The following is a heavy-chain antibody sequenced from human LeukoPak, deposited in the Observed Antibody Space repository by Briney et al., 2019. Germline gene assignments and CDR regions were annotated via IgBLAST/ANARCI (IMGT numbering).Heavy chain of an antibody. J-gene: IGHJ4*02. Sequence: GRSLRLSCAASGFTFSSYGMHWVRQAPGKGLEWVAVISYDGSNKYYADSVKGRFTISRDNSKNTLYLQMNSLRAEDTAVYYCARDGVATNDYWGQGTLVTVSS. CDR3: ARDGVATNDY. V-gene: IGHV3-30*03. CDR1: GFTFSSYG. D-gene: IGHD5-24*01. CDR2: ISYDGSNK.